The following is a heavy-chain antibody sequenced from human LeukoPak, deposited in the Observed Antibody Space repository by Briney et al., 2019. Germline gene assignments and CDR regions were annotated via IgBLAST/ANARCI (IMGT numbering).Heavy chain of an antibody. CDR3: ARDYCSSTSCYVLDY. J-gene: IGHJ4*02. CDR1: GGSISSSSYY. Sequence: KPSETLSLTCTVSGGSISSSSYYWGWIRQPSGKGLEWIGSIYYSGSTYYNPSLKSRVTISVDTSKNQFSLKLSSVTAADTAVYYCARDYCSSTSCYVLDYWGQGTLVTVSS. CDR2: IYYSGST. D-gene: IGHD2-2*01. V-gene: IGHV4-39*07.